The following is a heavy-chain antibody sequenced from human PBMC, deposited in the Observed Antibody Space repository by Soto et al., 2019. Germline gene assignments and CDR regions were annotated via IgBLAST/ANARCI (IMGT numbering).Heavy chain of an antibody. CDR3: ARGPTGKIEY. J-gene: IGHJ4*02. V-gene: IGHV1-8*01. CDR1: GYTFTSYD. CDR2: MNPKSGGT. Sequence: QVQLVQSGAEVKSPGASVKVSCKASGYTFTSYDINWVRQATGQGFEWMGWMNPKSGGTRYIQKFQGIVTMTRDTSISTAEMGLRSLTCEYTSVYYCARGPTGKIEYWGQETLFT.